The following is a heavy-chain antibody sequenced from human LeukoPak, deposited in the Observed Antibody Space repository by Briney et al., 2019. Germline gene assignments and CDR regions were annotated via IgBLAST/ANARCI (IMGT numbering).Heavy chain of an antibody. CDR1: GGSISSGSYY. J-gene: IGHJ6*03. Sequence: SETLSLTCTVSGGSISSGSYYWSWIRQPAGKGLEWIGRIYTSGSTSYNPSLKSRVTISVDTSKNQFSLKLSSVTAADTAVYYCARGADCSSTSCSNYYYYYMDVWGKGTTVTVSS. CDR2: IYTSGST. CDR3: ARGADCSSTSCSNYYYYYMDV. D-gene: IGHD2-2*01. V-gene: IGHV4-61*02.